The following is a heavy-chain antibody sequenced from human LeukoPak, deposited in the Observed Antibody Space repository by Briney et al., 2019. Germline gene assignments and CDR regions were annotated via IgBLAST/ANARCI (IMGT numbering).Heavy chain of an antibody. Sequence: QSGGSLRLSCAASGFTFSSYWMSWVRQAPGKGLEWVANIKQDGSEKYYVDSVKGRFTISRDNAKNSLYLQMNSLRAEDTAVYYCARAAGFWSGYGYYYYIDVWGKGTTVTVSS. V-gene: IGHV3-7*01. CDR2: IKQDGSEK. CDR3: ARAAGFWSGYGYYYYIDV. J-gene: IGHJ6*03. D-gene: IGHD3-3*01. CDR1: GFTFSSYW.